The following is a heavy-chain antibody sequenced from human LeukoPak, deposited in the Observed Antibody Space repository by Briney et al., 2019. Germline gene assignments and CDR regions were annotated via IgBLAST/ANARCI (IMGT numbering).Heavy chain of an antibody. Sequence: PGGSLRLSCAASGFIFSSYAMSWVRQAPGKGLEWVSSITDNLSTYYADSVKVRFTISRDNSKNTLFLQMNSLSADDTAVYYCAKSGVNWFDPWGQGTLVTVSS. J-gene: IGHJ5*02. CDR2: ITDNLST. CDR3: AKSGVNWFDP. D-gene: IGHD7-27*01. V-gene: IGHV3-23*01. CDR1: GFIFSSYA.